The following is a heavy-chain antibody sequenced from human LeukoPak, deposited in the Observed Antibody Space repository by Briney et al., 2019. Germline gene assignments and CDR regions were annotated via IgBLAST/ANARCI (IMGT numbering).Heavy chain of an antibody. CDR1: GGSISSYY. V-gene: IGHV4-59*01. D-gene: IGHD6-13*01. CDR3: AREGIAAAGVTLDYYYGMDV. J-gene: IGHJ6*04. CDR2: IYYSGST. Sequence: SETLSLTCTVSGGSISSYYWSWIRQPPGKGLEVIGYIYYSGSTNYNPSLKSRVTISVDTSKNQFSLQLSSVTAADTAVYYCAREGIAAAGVTLDYYYGMDVWGKGTTVTVSS.